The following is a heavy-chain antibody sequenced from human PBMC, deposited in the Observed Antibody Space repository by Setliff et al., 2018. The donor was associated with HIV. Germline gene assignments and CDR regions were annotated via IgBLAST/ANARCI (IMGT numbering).Heavy chain of an antibody. CDR3: ARERLRFLEWLPLDY. Sequence: GGSLRLSCAASGFIFSSYAMHWVRQAPGKGLEWVAVMSYDGNNKYYADSVKGRFTISRDNSKNTLYLQMSSLRAEDTAVYYCARERLRFLEWLPLDYWGQGTLVTVSS. V-gene: IGHV3-30*15. J-gene: IGHJ4*02. CDR1: GFIFSSYA. CDR2: MSYDGNNK. D-gene: IGHD3-3*01.